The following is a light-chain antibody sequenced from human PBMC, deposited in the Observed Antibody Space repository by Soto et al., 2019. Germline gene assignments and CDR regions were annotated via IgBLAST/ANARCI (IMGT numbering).Light chain of an antibody. CDR2: RAS. J-gene: IGKJ1*01. CDR3: QQYHIYSGT. Sequence: DIQMTQSPSTLSASVGDRVTITCRASPTIDSWLAWYQQRPGKPPNLLIYRASTLASGVPSRFSGRGSGTEFTLTINSLQPDDFATYYCQQYHIYSGTFGQGTKVDI. V-gene: IGKV1-5*03. CDR1: PTIDSW.